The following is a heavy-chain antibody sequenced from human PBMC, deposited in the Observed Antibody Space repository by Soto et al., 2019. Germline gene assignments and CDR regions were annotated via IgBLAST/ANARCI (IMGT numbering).Heavy chain of an antibody. CDR3: ARDKLSSLVVETPHLFDS. V-gene: IGHV1-69*12. J-gene: IGHJ5*01. D-gene: IGHD2-21*01. CDR1: GGIFSDYA. Sequence: QVPLEQSGGEVKKPGSSVKVSCRVSGGIFSDYAVSWVRQAPGQGLQWVGGIIPKFGTAKYARKFEDRVTLTADELTSTVYMEINNLRSEDTALYYCARDKLSSLVVETPHLFDSWGQGTLLTVSS. CDR2: IIPKFGTA.